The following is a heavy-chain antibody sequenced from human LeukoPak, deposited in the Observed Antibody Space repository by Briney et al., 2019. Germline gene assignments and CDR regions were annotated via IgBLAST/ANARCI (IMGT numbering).Heavy chain of an antibody. J-gene: IGHJ4*02. CDR1: GDSISNYY. Sequence: SETLSLTCTVSGDSISNYYWSWIRQSPGKGLEWIAYMDYSGSTNYNPSLNSRVTMSLDTSKNQLSLRLTSVTAADTAVYYCARHAGAAGTVLVDYWGQGTLVTVSS. V-gene: IGHV4-59*08. CDR2: MDYSGST. CDR3: ARHAGAAGTVLVDY. D-gene: IGHD6-13*01.